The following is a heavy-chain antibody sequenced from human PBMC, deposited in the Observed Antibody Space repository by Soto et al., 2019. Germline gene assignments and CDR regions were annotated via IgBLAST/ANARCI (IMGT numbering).Heavy chain of an antibody. CDR2: IWYDGSNK. CDR1: GFTFSSYG. D-gene: IGHD6-6*01. Sequence: GGSLRLSCAASGFTFSSYGMHWVRQAPGKGLEWVAVIWYDGSNKYYADSVKGRFTISRDNSKNTLYLQMNSLRAEDTAVYYCARVPVPLSIAARQYYYYGMDVWGQATTVTVSS. V-gene: IGHV3-33*01. J-gene: IGHJ6*01. CDR3: ARVPVPLSIAARQYYYYGMDV.